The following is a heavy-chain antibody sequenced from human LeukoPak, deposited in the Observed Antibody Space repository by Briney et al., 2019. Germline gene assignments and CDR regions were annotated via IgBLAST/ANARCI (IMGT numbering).Heavy chain of an antibody. CDR3: ARAPNLYCSSTSCYSGYFDY. Sequence: PSETLSLTCAVSGYSISSASYWGWIRQPPGQGLEWIGNIYHSGSPYYNPSLKSRVTISVDTSKNQFSLKLSSVTAADTAVYYCARAPNLYCSSTSCYSGYFDYWGQGTLVTVSS. CDR1: GYSISSASY. J-gene: IGHJ4*02. CDR2: IYHSGSP. V-gene: IGHV4-38-2*01. D-gene: IGHD2-2*01.